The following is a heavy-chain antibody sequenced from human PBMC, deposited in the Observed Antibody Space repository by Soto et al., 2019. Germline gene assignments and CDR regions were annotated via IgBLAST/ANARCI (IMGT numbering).Heavy chain of an antibody. CDR2: IWYDGSNK. V-gene: IGHV3-33*01. D-gene: IGHD2-21*02. J-gene: IGHJ4*02. CDR3: ARASYCGGDCYSGPFDY. Sequence: GGSLRLSCAASGFTFSSYGMHWVRQAPGKGLEWVAVIWYDGSNKYYADSVKGRFTISRDNSKNTLYLQMNSLRAEDTAVYYCARASYCGGDCYSGPFDYWGQGTLVTVPQ. CDR1: GFTFSSYG.